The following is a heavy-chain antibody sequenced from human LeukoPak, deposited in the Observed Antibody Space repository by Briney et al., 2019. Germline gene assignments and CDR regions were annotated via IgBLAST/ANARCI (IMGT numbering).Heavy chain of an antibody. J-gene: IGHJ4*02. CDR2: IYDGGST. CDR1: GFTFRNYA. Sequence: PGGSLRLSCAASGFTFRNYAMHWVRQAPGKGLEWVSIIYDGGSTYYADSVKGRFTISRDISKNTFYLHINSLRVEDTAVYYCARALPASSHTSFDYWGQGTLVTVSS. D-gene: IGHD2-2*01. V-gene: IGHV3-66*01. CDR3: ARALPASSHTSFDY.